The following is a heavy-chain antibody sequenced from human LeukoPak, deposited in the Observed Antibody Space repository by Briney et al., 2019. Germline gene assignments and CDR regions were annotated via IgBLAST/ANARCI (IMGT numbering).Heavy chain of an antibody. CDR1: GGSISSYY. CDR2: MYYSGST. CDR3: ARAVGYCSSTSCQRKLDY. J-gene: IGHJ4*02. Sequence: SETLSLTCSVSGGSISSYYWSWIRQPPGKGLEWIGYMYYSGSTNYNPSLKSRVTISVETSKNQFSLKLSSVTAADTAVYYCARAVGYCSSTSCQRKLDYWGQGTLVTVSS. V-gene: IGHV4-59*01. D-gene: IGHD2-2*03.